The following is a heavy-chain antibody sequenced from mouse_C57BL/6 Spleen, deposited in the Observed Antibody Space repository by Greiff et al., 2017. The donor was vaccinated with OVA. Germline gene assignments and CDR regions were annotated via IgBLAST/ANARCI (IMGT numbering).Heavy chain of an antibody. V-gene: IGHV5-6*01. Sequence: EVQRVESGGDLVKPGGSLKLSCAASGFTFSSYGMSWVRQTPDKRLGWVATISSGGSYTYSPDSVKGRSPILRDNATTTPYLHMRSLKSEDTAMYYSAQHAPHFLCGIFDYMLSWGQGTTLTVSS. J-gene: IGHJ2*01. CDR2: ISSGGSYT. CDR1: GFTFSSYG. D-gene: IGHD6-1*01. CDR3: AQHAPHFLCGIFDYMLS.